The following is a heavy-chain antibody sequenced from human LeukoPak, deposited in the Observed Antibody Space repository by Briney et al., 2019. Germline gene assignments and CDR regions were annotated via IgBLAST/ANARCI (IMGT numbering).Heavy chain of an antibody. Sequence: GGSLRLSCAASRFTFSTYSINWVRQAPGKGLEWVSYISSSTSTIYYADSVKGRFTISRDNAKNSLYLQMNSLRVEDTAVYYCARLGLEVGGPNWFDPWGQGTLVTVSS. CDR2: ISSSTSTI. CDR1: RFTFSTYS. J-gene: IGHJ5*02. CDR3: ARLGLEVGGPNWFDP. D-gene: IGHD1-1*01. V-gene: IGHV3-48*04.